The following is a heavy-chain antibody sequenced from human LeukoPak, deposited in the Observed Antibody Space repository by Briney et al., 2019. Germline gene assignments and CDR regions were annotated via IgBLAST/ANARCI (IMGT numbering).Heavy chain of an antibody. J-gene: IGHJ4*02. CDR1: GFTFSSYA. Sequence: GGSLRLSCAASGFTFSSYAMAWARQAPGKGLEWVSYISSSGSTIYYADSVKGRFTISRDNAKNSLYLQMNSLRAEDTAVYYCARVNPGYYDSSGYNWGQGTLVTASS. D-gene: IGHD3-22*01. CDR2: ISSSGSTI. CDR3: ARVNPGYYDSSGYN. V-gene: IGHV3-48*03.